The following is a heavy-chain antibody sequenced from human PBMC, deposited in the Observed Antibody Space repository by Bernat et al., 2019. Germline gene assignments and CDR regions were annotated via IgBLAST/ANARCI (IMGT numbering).Heavy chain of an antibody. CDR3: AKGKYSSSSEEGFFDY. V-gene: IGHV3-9*01. Sequence: EVQLVESGGGLVQPERSLRLSCAASGFTFDDYAMHWVRQAPGKGLEWVSGISWNSDKIDYADSVKGRFTISRDKAKKSLYLQMKSLRVEDTALYYWAKGKYSSSSEEGFFDYWGQGTLVNVSS. CDR2: ISWNSDKI. CDR1: GFTFDDYA. J-gene: IGHJ4*02. D-gene: IGHD6-6*01.